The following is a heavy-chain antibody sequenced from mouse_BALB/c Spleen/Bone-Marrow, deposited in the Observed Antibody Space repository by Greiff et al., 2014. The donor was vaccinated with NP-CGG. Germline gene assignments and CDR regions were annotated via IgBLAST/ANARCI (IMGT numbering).Heavy chain of an antibody. CDR3: ARGGYYGTSFLPY. CDR1: GYTFSSYW. CDR2: ILPGSGTT. Sequence: QVQLQQSGAELMKPGASVKISCKATGYTFSSYWIEWVKQRPGHGLEWIGEILPGSGTTNYIEKFKGKATFTADTSSNTAYMQLSSLTSEDSAVYSCARGGYYGTSFLPYWGQGTLVTVSA. J-gene: IGHJ3*01. V-gene: IGHV1-9*01. D-gene: IGHD1-1*01.